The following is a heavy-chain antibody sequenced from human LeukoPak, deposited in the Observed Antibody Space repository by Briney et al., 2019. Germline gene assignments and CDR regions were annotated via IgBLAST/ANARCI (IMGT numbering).Heavy chain of an antibody. CDR2: ISSSGSTI. J-gene: IGHJ4*02. D-gene: IGHD3-9*01. Sequence: GGSLRLSCAASGFTFSSYEMNWVRQAPGNGLEWVSYISSSGSTIYYADSVKGRFTISRDNAKNSLCLQMNSLRAEDTAVYYCARGGPWDILTGYYGWFDYWGQGTLVTVSS. CDR3: ARGGPWDILTGYYGWFDY. CDR1: GFTFSSYE. V-gene: IGHV3-48*03.